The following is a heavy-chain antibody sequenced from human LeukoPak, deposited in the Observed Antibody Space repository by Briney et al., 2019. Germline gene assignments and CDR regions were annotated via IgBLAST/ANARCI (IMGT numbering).Heavy chain of an antibody. D-gene: IGHD6-6*01. CDR3: AKSVRYSSSSEDAFDI. Sequence: QTGGSLRLSCATSGFTFSNYAMNWVRQTPGKGLEWVSAISGSGRSTYYAGSVKGRFTISRDNSKNTLYLQMNSLRAEDTAVYYCAKSVRYSSSSEDAFDIWGQGTMVTVSS. CDR2: ISGSGRST. J-gene: IGHJ3*02. CDR1: GFTFSNYA. V-gene: IGHV3-23*01.